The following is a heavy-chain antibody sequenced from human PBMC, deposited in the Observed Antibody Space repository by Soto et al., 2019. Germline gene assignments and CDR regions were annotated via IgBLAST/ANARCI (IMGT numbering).Heavy chain of an antibody. J-gene: IGHJ3*02. CDR3: AKGTSYYESSGNDAFDS. V-gene: IGHV3-30*18. Sequence: QVQLVESGGGVVQPGRSLRLSCAAPGFTFSSYGMHWVRQAPGKGLAWVADISYDGSNKYYADSVKGRFTISRDNSKNTLYLQMNSLRAEDTAVYYCAKGTSYYESSGNDAFDSWGQGTMVTVSS. D-gene: IGHD3-22*01. CDR2: ISYDGSNK. CDR1: GFTFSSYG.